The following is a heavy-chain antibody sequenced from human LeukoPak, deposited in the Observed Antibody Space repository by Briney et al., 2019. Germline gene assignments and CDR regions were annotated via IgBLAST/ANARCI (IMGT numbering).Heavy chain of an antibody. D-gene: IGHD3-22*01. CDR3: ARGSITMIVGWEGLDAFDI. CDR1: GFTFSSYA. J-gene: IGHJ3*02. Sequence: GGSLRLSCAASGFTFSSYAMSWVRQAPGKGLEWVSGLGGSGGSTYYADSVKGRFTISRDNSKNTLYLQVNSLRAEDTAVYYCARGSITMIVGWEGLDAFDIWGQGTMVTVSS. CDR2: LGGSGGST. V-gene: IGHV3-23*01.